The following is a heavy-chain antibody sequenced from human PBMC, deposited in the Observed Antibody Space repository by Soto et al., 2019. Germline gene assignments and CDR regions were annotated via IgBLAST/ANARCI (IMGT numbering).Heavy chain of an antibody. CDR2: IYTSGST. V-gene: IGHV4-4*07. Sequence: SETLSLTCTVSGGSISSYYWSWIRQPAGKGLEWIGRIYTSGSTNYNPSLKSRVTMSVDTSKNQFSLKLSSVTAADTAVYYCASDGGTYYDLWSGYPDKYYYYGMDVWGQGTTVTVSS. D-gene: IGHD3-3*01. CDR3: ASDGGTYYDLWSGYPDKYYYYGMDV. CDR1: GGSISSYY. J-gene: IGHJ6*02.